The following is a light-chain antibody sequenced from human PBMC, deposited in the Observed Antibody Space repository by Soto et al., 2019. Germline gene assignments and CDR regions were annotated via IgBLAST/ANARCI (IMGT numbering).Light chain of an antibody. CDR3: QTWGTAIVV. Sequence: QPVLTQSPSASASLGASVKLTCTLSSVHSTYAITWHQQQPEKGPRYLMKVNSDGSHRKGDGIPDRFSGSSSGAERYLTISNLRSEDEADYYCQTWGTAIVVFGGGTKLTVL. CDR1: SVHSTYA. V-gene: IGLV4-69*01. J-gene: IGLJ2*01. CDR2: VNSDGSH.